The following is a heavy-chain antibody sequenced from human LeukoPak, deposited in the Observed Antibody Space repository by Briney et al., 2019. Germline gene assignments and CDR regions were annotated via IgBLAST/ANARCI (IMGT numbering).Heavy chain of an antibody. D-gene: IGHD2-2*01. J-gene: IGHJ4*02. CDR1: GYTFTAYY. CDR2: INPNNGGT. V-gene: IGHV1-2*02. Sequence: ASVKVSCKASGYTFTAYYMHWVRQAPGQGLEWMGWINPNNGGTSYAQKFQDRVTMTRDTSISTAYMELSSLRSDDTAVYYCSTEDKYCSSTSCGDYWGQGTLVTVSS. CDR3: STEDKYCSSTSCGDY.